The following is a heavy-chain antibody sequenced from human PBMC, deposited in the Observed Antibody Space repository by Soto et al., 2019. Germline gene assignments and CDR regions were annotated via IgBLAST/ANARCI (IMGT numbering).Heavy chain of an antibody. Sequence: SETLSLTCAVYGGSFSGYYWSWIRQPPGKGLEWIGEINHSGSTNYNPSLKSRVTISVDTSKNQFSLKLSSVTAADTAVYYCARAPGIAVDRLRIVARRWFDPWGQGTLVTVSS. J-gene: IGHJ5*02. V-gene: IGHV4-34*01. CDR2: INHSGST. CDR1: GGSFSGYY. D-gene: IGHD6-19*01. CDR3: ARAPGIAVDRLRIVARRWFDP.